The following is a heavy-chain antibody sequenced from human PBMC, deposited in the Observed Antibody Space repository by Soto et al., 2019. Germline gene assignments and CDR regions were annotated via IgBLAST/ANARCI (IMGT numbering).Heavy chain of an antibody. J-gene: IGHJ4*02. V-gene: IGHV5-51*01. Sequence: GDSLKISCTGSGYAFTSYWIAWVRQMPGKGLEWMGIIYPGDSDTRYSPSFQGQVTISADKSISTAYLQWSSLKASDTAMYYCARFVHWVDYWGQGTLVTVSS. CDR1: GYAFTSYW. CDR3: ARFVHWVDY. D-gene: IGHD7-27*01. CDR2: IYPGDSDT.